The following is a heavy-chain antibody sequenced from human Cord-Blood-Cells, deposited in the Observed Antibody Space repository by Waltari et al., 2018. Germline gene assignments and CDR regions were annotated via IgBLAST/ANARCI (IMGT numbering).Heavy chain of an antibody. Sequence: QVQLQQSGPGLVKPSQTLSLTCAIPGDSVSSNSAAWNWIRQSPSNGLEWAGRTYYRSKWYNDYAVSVKSRITINPDTSKNQFSLQLNSVTPEDTAVYYCARDMSNTLYCSGGSCYSAMGYWGQGTLVTVSS. CDR3: ARDMSNTLYCSGGSCYSAMGY. CDR2: TYYRSKWYN. V-gene: IGHV6-1*01. D-gene: IGHD2-15*01. CDR1: GDSVSSNSAA. J-gene: IGHJ4*02.